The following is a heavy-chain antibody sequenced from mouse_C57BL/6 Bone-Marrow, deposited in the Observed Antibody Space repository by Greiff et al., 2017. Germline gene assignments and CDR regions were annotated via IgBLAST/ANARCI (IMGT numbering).Heavy chain of an antibody. CDR2: INPNNGGT. Sequence: VQLQQSGPELVKPGASVKMSCKASGYTFTDYNMHWVKQSHGKSLEWIGYINPNNGGTSYNQKFNGKGTLTVNKSSSTAYVELRSLTSEESAVYYWSRVATVVFDYWGQGTTLTVSS. CDR1: GYTFTDYN. D-gene: IGHD1-1*01. V-gene: IGHV1-22*01. J-gene: IGHJ2*01. CDR3: SRVATVVFDY.